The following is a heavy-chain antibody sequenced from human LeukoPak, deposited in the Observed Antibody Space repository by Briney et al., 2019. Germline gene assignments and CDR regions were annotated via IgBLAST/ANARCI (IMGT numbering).Heavy chain of an antibody. CDR1: GFTFSNYW. D-gene: IGHD3-9*01. CDR3: VRDWDHFDFDS. Sequence: GSLRLSCAASGFTFSNYWMHWVRQAPGKGLVWVSRIKGDGSHTIYADSVKGRFTISRDNAKNTLYLQMKSLRAEDTAVYYCVRDWDHFDFDSWGQGTLVTVSS. J-gene: IGHJ5*01. CDR2: IKGDGSHT. V-gene: IGHV3-74*01.